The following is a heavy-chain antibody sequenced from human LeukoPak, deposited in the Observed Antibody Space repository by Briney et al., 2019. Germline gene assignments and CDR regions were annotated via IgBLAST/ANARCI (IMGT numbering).Heavy chain of an antibody. CDR1: GFTFSSYW. D-gene: IGHD3-3*01. V-gene: IGHV3-7*01. Sequence: GVSLRLSCAASGFTFSSYWMSWVRQAPGKGLEWVANIKQDGSEKYYVDSVKRRFTISRDNAKNSLYLQMNSLRAEDTAVYYCAREGAYDFWSGYYYYYYMDVWGKGTTVTVSS. CDR3: AREGAYDFWSGYYYYYYMDV. CDR2: IKQDGSEK. J-gene: IGHJ6*03.